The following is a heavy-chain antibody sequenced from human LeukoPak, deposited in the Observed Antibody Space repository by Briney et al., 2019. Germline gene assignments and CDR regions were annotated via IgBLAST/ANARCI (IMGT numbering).Heavy chain of an antibody. V-gene: IGHV4-59*01. CDR2: IYYSGST. D-gene: IGHD3-22*01. Sequence: SETLSLTCTVSGGSSSSYYWSWIRQPPGKGLAWIGYIYYSGSTNYNPSLNSRVTISVDTSKNQFSLKQSSVTAADTAVYYCASGGGGYYFGQKEIDYWGQGTLVTVSS. J-gene: IGHJ4*02. CDR3: ASGGGGYYFGQKEIDY. CDR1: GGSSSSYY.